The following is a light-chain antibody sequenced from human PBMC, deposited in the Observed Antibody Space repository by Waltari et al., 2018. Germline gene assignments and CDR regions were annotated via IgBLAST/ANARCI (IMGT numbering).Light chain of an antibody. Sequence: EIVMTQSPATLSVSPGERATLSCRASQSISSNLAWYQQKPGQAPRLLIYGASSRATGIPARFSGSGSGTEFTLTISSLQSEDFALYYCQQYDDRPPSTFGQGTKVE. V-gene: IGKV3-15*01. CDR1: QSISSN. J-gene: IGKJ1*01. CDR3: QQYDDRPPST. CDR2: GAS.